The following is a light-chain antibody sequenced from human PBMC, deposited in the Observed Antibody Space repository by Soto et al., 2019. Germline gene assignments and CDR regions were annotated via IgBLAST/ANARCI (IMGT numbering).Light chain of an antibody. Sequence: DIQMTQSPSSLSAFVGDRVTITCQASQDIGNYLNWYQQKPGKAPKLLIHDASNLETGVPSRFRGSGSGTEFTLTISSLQSEDFAVYFCQQYNNWPPVTFGPGTKVDIK. V-gene: IGKV1-33*01. J-gene: IGKJ3*01. CDR3: QQYNNWPPVT. CDR2: DAS. CDR1: QDIGNY.